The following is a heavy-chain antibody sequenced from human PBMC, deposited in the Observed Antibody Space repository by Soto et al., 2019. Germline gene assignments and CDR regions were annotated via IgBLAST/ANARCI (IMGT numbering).Heavy chain of an antibody. V-gene: IGHV3-23*01. CDR3: AKDLRRRIGQWLVTEDY. Sequence: EVQLLESGGGLVQPGGSLRLSCAASGFTFSSYAMSWVRQAPGKGLEWVSAISGSGGSTYYADSVKGRFTISRDNSKNTLYLQMHSLRAEYTDVYYCAKDLRRRIGQWLVTEDYWGQGTLVTVSS. J-gene: IGHJ4*02. D-gene: IGHD6-19*01. CDR1: GFTFSSYA. CDR2: ISGSGGST.